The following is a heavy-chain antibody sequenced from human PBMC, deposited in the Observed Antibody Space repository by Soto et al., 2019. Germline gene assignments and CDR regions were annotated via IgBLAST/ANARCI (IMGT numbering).Heavy chain of an antibody. CDR2: IIPIFGTA. CDR3: AREIVVVPAAMQGFFDY. CDR1: GGTFSSYA. J-gene: IGHJ4*02. D-gene: IGHD2-2*01. Sequence: QVQLVQSGAEVKKPGSSVKVSCKASGGTFSSYAISWVRQAPGQGLEWMGGIIPIFGTANYAQKFQGRVTITADESTSTAYMELSSLRSEDTAVYYCAREIVVVPAAMQGFFDYWGQGTLDTVSS. V-gene: IGHV1-69*01.